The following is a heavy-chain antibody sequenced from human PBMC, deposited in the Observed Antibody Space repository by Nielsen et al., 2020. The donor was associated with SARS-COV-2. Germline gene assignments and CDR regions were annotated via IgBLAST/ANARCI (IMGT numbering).Heavy chain of an antibody. CDR1: GSTFTSFA. V-gene: IGHV1-3*01. Sequence: ASVKVSCKTSGSTFTSFAIHWVRQAPGQSLEWMGWINAGNGNTKYSQKFQGRVTMTRDTSANTAYMELSSLSSEDTAVYYCARITPSSGWDYWGQGTLVTVSS. CDR2: INAGNGNT. CDR3: ARITPSSGWDY. D-gene: IGHD6-19*01. J-gene: IGHJ4*02.